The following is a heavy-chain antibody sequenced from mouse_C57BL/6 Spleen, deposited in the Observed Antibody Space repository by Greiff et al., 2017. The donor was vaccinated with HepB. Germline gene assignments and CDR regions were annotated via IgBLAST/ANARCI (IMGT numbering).Heavy chain of an antibody. CDR1: GYTFTDYE. CDR3: TKTAQATSFAY. CDR2: IDPETGGT. J-gene: IGHJ3*01. Sequence: QVQLQQSGAELVRPGASVTLSCKASGYTFTDYEMHWVKQTPVHGLEWIGAIDPETGGTAYNQKFKGKAILTADKSSSTAYMELRSLTSEDSAVYCCTKTAQATSFAYWGQGTMVTVSA. V-gene: IGHV1-15*01. D-gene: IGHD3-2*02.